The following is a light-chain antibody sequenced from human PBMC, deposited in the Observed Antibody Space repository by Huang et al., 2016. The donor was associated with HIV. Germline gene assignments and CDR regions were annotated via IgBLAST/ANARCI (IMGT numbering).Light chain of an antibody. CDR2: WAS. J-gene: IGKJ4*01. V-gene: IGKV4-1*01. CDR1: QSVLYSSNNKNY. Sequence: DIVMTQSPDSLAVSLGERATINCKSGQSVLYSSNNKNYLAWYQQKPGQPPKLLIYWASTRESGVPDRFSGSGSGTDFTLTISSLQAEDAAVYYCQQYYSTPLTFGGGTKVEIK. CDR3: QQYYSTPLT.